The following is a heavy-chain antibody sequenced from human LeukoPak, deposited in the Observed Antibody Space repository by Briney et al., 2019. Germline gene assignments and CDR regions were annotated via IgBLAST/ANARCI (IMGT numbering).Heavy chain of an antibody. CDR3: TTDSIAVAGNFDY. CDR2: IKSKTDGGTT. D-gene: IGHD6-19*01. CDR1: GFTFRNAW. Sequence: GGSLRLSCAASGFTFRNAWMSWVRQAPGKGLDWVGRIKSKTDGGTTDYAAPVKGRFTISRDDSKNTLYLQMNSLKTEDTAVYYCTTDSIAVAGNFDYWGQGTLVTVSS. V-gene: IGHV3-15*01. J-gene: IGHJ4*02.